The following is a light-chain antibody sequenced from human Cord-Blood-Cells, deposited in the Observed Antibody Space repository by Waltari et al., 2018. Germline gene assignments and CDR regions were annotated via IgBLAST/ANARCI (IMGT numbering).Light chain of an antibody. CDR3: QQSYSTPYT. Sequence: DIQMTQSPSYLSASLGHRVAITCRAGQSISSYLNWYQQKPGKAPKLLIYAASSLQSGVPSRFSGSGSGTDFTLTISSLQPEDFATYYCQQSYSTPYTFGQGTKLEIK. CDR1: QSISSY. CDR2: AAS. J-gene: IGKJ2*01. V-gene: IGKV1-39*01.